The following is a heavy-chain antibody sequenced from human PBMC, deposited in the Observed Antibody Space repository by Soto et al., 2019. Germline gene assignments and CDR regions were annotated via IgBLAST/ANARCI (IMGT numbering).Heavy chain of an antibody. CDR2: IYPGDSDT. Sequence: GESLKISCKGSGYSFTSYLIGWVRQMTGKGLESMGIIYPGDSDTRYSPSFQGQGTTSADKSISTAYLQWSSLKASDTAMYYCARQLAYCGGDCYSAQYYYYYGMDVWGQGTTVTVSS. V-gene: IGHV5-51*01. J-gene: IGHJ6*02. D-gene: IGHD2-21*02. CDR3: ARQLAYCGGDCYSAQYYYYYGMDV. CDR1: GYSFTSYL.